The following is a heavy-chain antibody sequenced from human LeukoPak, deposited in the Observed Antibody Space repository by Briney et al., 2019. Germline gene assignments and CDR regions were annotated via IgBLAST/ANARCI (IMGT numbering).Heavy chain of an antibody. Sequence: SETLSLTCTVSGGSMNNYYWTWLRQPAGKGLEWIGRIYSSGFTNYNPSLKSRALVSVDTSKNQFFLQLNSVTAADTAVYFCATLTLRGLTDMDVWGNGITVIVSS. J-gene: IGHJ6*03. CDR3: ATLTLRGLTDMDV. D-gene: IGHD3-16*01. CDR2: IYSSGFT. V-gene: IGHV4-4*07. CDR1: GGSMNNYY.